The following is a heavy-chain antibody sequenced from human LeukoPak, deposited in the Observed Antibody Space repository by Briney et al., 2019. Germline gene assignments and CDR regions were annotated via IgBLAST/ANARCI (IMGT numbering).Heavy chain of an antibody. CDR3: AKDNSPWGMVDRLDV. CDR1: GFTFDDYA. CDR2: ISWNSGSI. J-gene: IGHJ6*02. Sequence: GGSLRLSCAASGFTFDDYAMHWVRQAPGKGLEWVSGISWNSGSIGYADSVKGRFTISGDNAKNSLYLQMNSLRAEDTALYHCAKDNSPWGMVDRLDVWGQGTTVTVSS. D-gene: IGHD1-26*01. V-gene: IGHV3-9*01.